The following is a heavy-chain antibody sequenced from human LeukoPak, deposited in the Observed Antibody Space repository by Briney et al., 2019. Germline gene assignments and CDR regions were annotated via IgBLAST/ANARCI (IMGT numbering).Heavy chain of an antibody. J-gene: IGHJ4*02. CDR3: TRVPRSGYYPYYFDY. CDR1: GFTFGDYA. V-gene: IGHV3-49*03. CDR2: IRSKAYGGTT. D-gene: IGHD3-22*01. Sequence: GRSLRLSCTASGFTFGDYAMSWFRQARGKGLEWVGFIRSKAYGGTTDYAASVKRRFTISRDHSKTIAYLQMNSLKTEDTAVYYCTRVPRSGYYPYYFDYWGQGTLVTVSS.